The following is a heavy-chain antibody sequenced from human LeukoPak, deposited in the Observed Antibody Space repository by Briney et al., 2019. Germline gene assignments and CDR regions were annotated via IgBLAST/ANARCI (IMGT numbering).Heavy chain of an antibody. Sequence: KPSETLSLTCAVSGDSINSYYWSWIRQSPGKGLEWIGYIYYSGSTNYNPSLKSRVTISVDTSKNQFSLKLSSVTAADTAVYYCARPYCSSTSCYGPHDAFDIWGQGTMVTVSS. CDR1: GDSINSYY. V-gene: IGHV4-59*01. CDR3: ARPYCSSTSCYGPHDAFDI. J-gene: IGHJ3*02. CDR2: IYYSGST. D-gene: IGHD2-2*01.